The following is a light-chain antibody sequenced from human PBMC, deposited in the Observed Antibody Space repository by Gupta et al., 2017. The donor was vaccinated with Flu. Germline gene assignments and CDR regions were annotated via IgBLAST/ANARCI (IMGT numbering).Light chain of an antibody. CDR2: RDT. Sequence: SYGLTQPLSVSVALGQTARITCGGSKIGSKNVYWYQQKPGQAPVLVIYRDTNRPSGIPDRFSGSNSGNMATLTISRAQVGDEADYYCQVLDSSTVVFGGGTKVTVL. J-gene: IGLJ2*01. CDR3: QVLDSSTVV. V-gene: IGLV3-9*01. CDR1: KIGSKN.